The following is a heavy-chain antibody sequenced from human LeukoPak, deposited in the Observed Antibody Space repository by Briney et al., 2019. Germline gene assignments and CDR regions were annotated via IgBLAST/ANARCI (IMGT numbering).Heavy chain of an antibody. CDR1: GFSFSNYD. J-gene: IGHJ6*03. Sequence: PGGSLRLSCAASGFSFSNYDMSWVRQAPGKGLDWILSISDSGSRTYYADSVKGRFTISRDNSKNTLDLQMNSLRPEDTAVYYCAKLRGTGGIYYYYLNVRGKGTTVTVSS. CDR2: ISDSGSRT. CDR3: AKLRGTGGIYYYYLNV. V-gene: IGHV3-23*01. D-gene: IGHD4-23*01.